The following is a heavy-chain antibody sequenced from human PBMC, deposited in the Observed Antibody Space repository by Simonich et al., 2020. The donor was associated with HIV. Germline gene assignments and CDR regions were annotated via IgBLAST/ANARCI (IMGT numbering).Heavy chain of an antibody. V-gene: IGHV4-59*12. CDR3: ARTSYYGSGSYYSDY. J-gene: IGHJ4*02. D-gene: IGHD3-10*01. CDR1: GGSISSSY. Sequence: QVQLQESGPGLVKPSETLSLTCTVSGGSISSSYWGWIRQPPGKGLEWIGYIYYSGGTNYNPSLKSRITISVDTSKNQFALKLSSVTAADTAVYYCARTSYYGSGSYYSDYWGQGTLVTVSS. CDR2: IYYSGGT.